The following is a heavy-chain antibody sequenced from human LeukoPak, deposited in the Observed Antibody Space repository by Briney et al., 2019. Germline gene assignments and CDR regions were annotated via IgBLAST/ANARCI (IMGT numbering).Heavy chain of an antibody. CDR3: ARVAYEGPIYYYYMDV. CDR2: IIPIFGTA. Sequence: SAKVSCKASGGTFSSYAISWVRQAPGQGLEWMGGIIPIFGTANYAQKFQGRVTITADESTSTAYMELSSLRSEDTAVYYCARVAYEGPIYYYYMDVWGKGTTVTVSS. D-gene: IGHD3-22*01. J-gene: IGHJ6*03. CDR1: GGTFSSYA. V-gene: IGHV1-69*13.